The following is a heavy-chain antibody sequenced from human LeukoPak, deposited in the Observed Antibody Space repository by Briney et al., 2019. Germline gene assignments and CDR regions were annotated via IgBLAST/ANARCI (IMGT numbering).Heavy chain of an antibody. V-gene: IGHV6-1*01. CDR2: TYYRSKWYN. CDR3: AREILVLLWFGEPQYYFDY. D-gene: IGHD3-10*01. Sequence: SQTLSLTCAISGDSVSSNSAAWNWIRQSPSRGLEWLGRTYYRSKWYNDYAVSVKSRITINPGTSKNQFSLQLNSVTPEDTAVYYCAREILVLLWFGEPQYYFDYWGQGTLVTVSS. J-gene: IGHJ4*02. CDR1: GDSVSSNSAA.